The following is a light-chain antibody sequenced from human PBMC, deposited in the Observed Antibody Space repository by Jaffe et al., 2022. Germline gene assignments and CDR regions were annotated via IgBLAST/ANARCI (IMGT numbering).Light chain of an antibody. CDR3: GTWDSSLSALYV. CDR2: ENN. V-gene: IGLV1-51*02. J-gene: IGLJ1*01. CDR1: SSNIGNKY. Sequence: QSVLTQPPSVSAAPGQKVTISCSGSSSNIGNKYVSWYQQLPGTAPKLLIYENNKRPSGIPDRFSGSKSGTSATLGITGLQTGDEADYYCGTWDSSLSALYVFGTGTKVTVL.